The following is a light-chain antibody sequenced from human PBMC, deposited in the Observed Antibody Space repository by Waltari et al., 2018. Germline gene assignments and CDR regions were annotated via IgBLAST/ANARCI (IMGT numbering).Light chain of an antibody. CDR3: SSFAGSNAVL. CDR2: QVS. CDR1: SDDLGGYNY. J-gene: IGLJ2*01. V-gene: IGLV2-8*01. Sequence: QSALTQPTYASGSPGQSVTISCTGTSDDLGGYNYVSWYQQHPGKGPKFLIYQVSTRPSGVPDRFSGSKSGNTASLTVSGLQAEDEADYYCSSFAGSNAVLFGGGTKLTVL.